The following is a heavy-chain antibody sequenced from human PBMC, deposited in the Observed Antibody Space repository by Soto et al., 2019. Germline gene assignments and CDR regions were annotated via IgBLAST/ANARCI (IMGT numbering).Heavy chain of an antibody. CDR2: IKQDGSEN. D-gene: IGHD2-21*02. J-gene: IGHJ3*01. Sequence: GGSLRLSCAASEFTFSNYWMTWVRQTPGKGLEWVANIKQDGSENHYVDSVKGRFTISRDNAKNSLYLQMSSLRAEDTAVYYCARGDRGAFDLWGQGTMVTVSS. V-gene: IGHV3-7*04. CDR3: ARGDRGAFDL. CDR1: EFTFSNYW.